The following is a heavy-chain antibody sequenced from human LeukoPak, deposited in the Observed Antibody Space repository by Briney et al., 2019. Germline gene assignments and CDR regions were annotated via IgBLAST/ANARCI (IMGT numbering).Heavy chain of an antibody. D-gene: IGHD4-11*01. CDR2: IYHSGST. CDR3: ARHPYSNYWFDP. Sequence: SETLSLTCAVSGYSISSGYYWGWIRQPPGKGLGWIGSIYHSGSTYYNPSLKSRVTISVDTSKNQFSLKLSSLTAADTAVYYCARHPYSNYWFDPWGQGTLVTVSS. J-gene: IGHJ5*02. V-gene: IGHV4-38-2*01. CDR1: GYSISSGYY.